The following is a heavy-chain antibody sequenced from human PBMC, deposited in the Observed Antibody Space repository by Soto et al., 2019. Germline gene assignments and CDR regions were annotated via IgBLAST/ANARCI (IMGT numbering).Heavy chain of an antibody. V-gene: IGHV4-59*01. CDR3: ARKMGRRYYGSGASRNNWFDP. CDR2: IYYSGST. D-gene: IGHD3-10*01. J-gene: IGHJ5*02. Sequence: PSETLSLTCTVSGGSISSYYWSWIRQPPGKGLEWIGYIYYSGSTNYNPSLKSRVTISVDTSKNQFSLKLSSVTAADTAVYYCARKMGRRYYGSGASRNNWFDPRGQGTLVTVSS. CDR1: GGSISSYY.